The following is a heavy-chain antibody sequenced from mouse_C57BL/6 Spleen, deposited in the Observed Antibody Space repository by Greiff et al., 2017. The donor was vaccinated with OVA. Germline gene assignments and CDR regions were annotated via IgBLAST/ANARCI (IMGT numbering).Heavy chain of an antibody. CDR3: ARASTVVEGWYFDY. CDR2: INYDGSST. Sequence: GKLMESEGGLVQPGSSMKLSCTASGFTFSDYYMAWVRQVPEKGLEWVANINYDGSSTYYLDSLKSRFIISRDNAKNILYLQMSSLKSEDTATYYCARASTVVEGWYFDYWGQGTTLTVSS. D-gene: IGHD1-1*01. J-gene: IGHJ2*01. V-gene: IGHV5-16*01. CDR1: GFTFSDYY.